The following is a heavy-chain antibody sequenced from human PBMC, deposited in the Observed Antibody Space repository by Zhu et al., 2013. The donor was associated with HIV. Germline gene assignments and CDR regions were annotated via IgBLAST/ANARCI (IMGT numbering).Heavy chain of an antibody. Sequence: QVQLQESGPGVVRPSETLSLTCTVSGGSFSRFYWSWIRQPPGKGLEWIGNIYHTGSTDYNPSLKSRVTLSIDTSKKQFSLTLTSATAADTAVYFCARSEVTLEGTEAFYSGLDVWGPGITVT. V-gene: IGHV4-4*08. D-gene: IGHD1-1*01. CDR3: ARSEVTLEGTEAFYSGLDV. J-gene: IGHJ6*02. CDR1: GGSFSRFY. CDR2: IYHTGST.